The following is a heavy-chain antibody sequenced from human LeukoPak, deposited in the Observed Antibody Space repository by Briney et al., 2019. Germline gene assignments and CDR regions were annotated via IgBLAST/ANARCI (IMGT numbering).Heavy chain of an antibody. D-gene: IGHD2-21*02. CDR1: GFTFSSYA. J-gene: IGHJ4*02. V-gene: IGHV3-30*04. Sequence: GGSLRLSCAASGFTFSSYAMHWVRQAPGKGLEWVAVISYDGSNKYYADSVKRRFTISRDNYKNSLYLQMNSTGAEDADDYYCARGFVVVTAYFDYWGQGTLVTVSS. CDR3: ARGFVVVTAYFDY. CDR2: ISYDGSNK.